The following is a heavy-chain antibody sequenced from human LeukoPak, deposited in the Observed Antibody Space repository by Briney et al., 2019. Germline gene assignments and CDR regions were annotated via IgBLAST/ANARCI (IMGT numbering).Heavy chain of an antibody. V-gene: IGHV3-23*01. J-gene: IGHJ4*02. CDR1: GFTFSSYG. Sequence: GGSLRLSCAASGFTFSSYGMSWVRQAPGKGLEWVSAISGSGGSTYYADSVKGRFTISRDNSKNTLYLQMNSLRAEDTAVYYCAKVIDYYDSSGYIYWGQGTLVTVSS. D-gene: IGHD3-22*01. CDR2: ISGSGGST. CDR3: AKVIDYYDSSGYIY.